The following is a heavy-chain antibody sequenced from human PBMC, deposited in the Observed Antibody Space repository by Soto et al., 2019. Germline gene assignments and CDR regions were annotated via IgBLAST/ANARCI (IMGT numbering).Heavy chain of an antibody. J-gene: IGHJ6*02. CDR1: GFSFSNYG. CDR2: IIGNGETT. CDR3: VKERDSSSDQGGGMDV. V-gene: IGHV3-23*01. Sequence: EVQLLESGGGLVQPGGSLRLSCVASGFSFSNYGMNWVRQAPGKGLEWVSLIIGNGETTHDIDSVRGRFTISRDNSKNTLYLQMNSMRVEDTAVYYCVKERDSSSDQGGGMDVWGQGTTVTVSS. D-gene: IGHD2-2*01.